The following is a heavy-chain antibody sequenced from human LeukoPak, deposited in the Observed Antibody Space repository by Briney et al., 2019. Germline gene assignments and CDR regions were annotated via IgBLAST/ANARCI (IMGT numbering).Heavy chain of an antibody. CDR1: GYTFNSFV. D-gene: IGHD3-9*01. Sequence: GASVKVSCKTSGYTFNSFVIHWVRQAPGQRLEWMGWINAANGNTKYSPKFQVRVTITSDTSASTAYMELNSLRFEDTAIYYCARGHIFLAGNEGLDYWGQGTLVTASS. CDR2: INAANGNT. J-gene: IGHJ4*02. CDR3: ARGHIFLAGNEGLDY. V-gene: IGHV1-3*01.